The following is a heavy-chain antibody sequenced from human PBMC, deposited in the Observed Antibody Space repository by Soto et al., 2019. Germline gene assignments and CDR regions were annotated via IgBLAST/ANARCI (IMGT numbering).Heavy chain of an antibody. V-gene: IGHV1-18*01. CDR1: GYAFTSYG. CDR3: AREPIPSYYDILTGYIY. Sequence: APAKVSCKASGYAFTSYGIRWVRQAPGQGLEWMGWISAYNGNTNYAQKLQGRVTMTTDTSTSTAYMELRSLRSDDTAVYYCAREPIPSYYDILTGYIYWVQGTLVTVSS. CDR2: ISAYNGNT. D-gene: IGHD3-9*01. J-gene: IGHJ4*02.